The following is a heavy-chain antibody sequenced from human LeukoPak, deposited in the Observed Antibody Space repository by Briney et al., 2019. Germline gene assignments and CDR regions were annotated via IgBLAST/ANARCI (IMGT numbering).Heavy chain of an antibody. CDR3: AGGYCSGGSCYSGFFDY. V-gene: IGHV1-69*05. J-gene: IGHJ4*02. Sequence: SVKVSCKASGGTFSSYAISWVRQAPGQGLEWMGGIIPIFGTAKYAQKLQGRVTINTDEYKRTVYMEVSSLRSEDTAVYYCAGGYCSGGSCYSGFFDYWGQGTLVTVSS. CDR1: GGTFSSYA. CDR2: IIPIFGTA. D-gene: IGHD2-15*01.